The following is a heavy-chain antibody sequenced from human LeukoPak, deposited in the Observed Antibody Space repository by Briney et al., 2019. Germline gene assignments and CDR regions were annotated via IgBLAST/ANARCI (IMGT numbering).Heavy chain of an antibody. J-gene: IGHJ5*02. V-gene: IGHV4-34*01. CDR1: GGSFSGYY. CDR2: INHSGST. D-gene: IGHD2-8*01. CDR3: AREGFCTNGVCLPPPSAFWFDP. Sequence: SETLSLTCAVYGGSFSGYYWSWIRQPPGKGLEWIGEINHSGSTNYNPSLKSRVTISVDTSKSQFSLKLSSVTAADTAVYYSAREGFCTNGVCLPPPSAFWFDPWGQGTLVTVSS.